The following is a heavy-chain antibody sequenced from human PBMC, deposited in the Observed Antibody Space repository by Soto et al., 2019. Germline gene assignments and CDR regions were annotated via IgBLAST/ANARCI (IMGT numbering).Heavy chain of an antibody. CDR2: IYYSGST. J-gene: IGHJ4*02. D-gene: IGHD3-9*01. CDR1: GGSISSSSYY. V-gene: IGHV4-30-4*08. CDR3: ARTSPEGDILTGYPPPRFDY. Sequence: SETLSLTCTVSGGSISSSSYYWGWIRQPPGKGLEWIGYIYYSGSTYYNPSLKSRVTISVDTSKNQFSLKLSSVTAADTAVYYCARTSPEGDILTGYPPPRFDYWGQGTLVTVSS.